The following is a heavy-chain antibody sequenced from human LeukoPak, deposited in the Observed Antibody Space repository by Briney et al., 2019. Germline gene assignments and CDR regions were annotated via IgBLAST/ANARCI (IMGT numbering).Heavy chain of an antibody. CDR1: GISFSSHW. Sequence: PGGSLRLSCAASGISFSSHWMHWVRQAPGKGLEWVSSISSSSSYIYYADSVKGRFTISRDNAKNSLYLQMNSPRAEDTAVYYCARDPLDYGDYDYWGQGTLVTVSS. D-gene: IGHD4-17*01. CDR2: ISSSSSYI. J-gene: IGHJ4*02. V-gene: IGHV3-21*01. CDR3: ARDPLDYGDYDY.